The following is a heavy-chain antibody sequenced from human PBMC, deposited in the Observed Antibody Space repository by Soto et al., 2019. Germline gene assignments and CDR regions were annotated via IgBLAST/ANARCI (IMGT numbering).Heavy chain of an antibody. CDR2: IAWNSDII. Sequence: EVQLVESGGGLVQPGRSLRLSCAASGFSFEDYAMHWVRQAPGKGLEWVSGIAWNSDIIGYADSVKGRFTISRDNGTNSLYLQMNRLRPEDTALYYCAKDHYGSAIYGMDVWGQWTTVTVSS. CDR1: GFSFEDYA. D-gene: IGHD3-10*01. J-gene: IGHJ6*02. V-gene: IGHV3-9*01. CDR3: AKDHYGSAIYGMDV.